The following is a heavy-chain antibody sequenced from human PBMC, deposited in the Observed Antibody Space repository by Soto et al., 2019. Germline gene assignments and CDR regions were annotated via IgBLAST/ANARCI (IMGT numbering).Heavy chain of an antibody. V-gene: IGHV1-46*01. J-gene: IGHJ4*02. CDR1: GYSSSNYY. CDR3: ASVTTIWSN. Sequence: QVQVVQSGAEVKEPGASVKVSCKASGYSSSNYYTHWVRQAPGQGLEWMGIVNPYGSSSNYAQSFQGRVSLTRAPSTNTDYMDLSRLTSDDTAVYYCASVTTIWSNWGQGTLVTVSS. CDR2: VNPYGSSS. D-gene: IGHD2-21*02.